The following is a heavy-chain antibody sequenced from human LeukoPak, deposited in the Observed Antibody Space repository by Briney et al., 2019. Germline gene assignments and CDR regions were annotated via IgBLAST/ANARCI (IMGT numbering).Heavy chain of an antibody. CDR2: FYPGDSDT. V-gene: IGHV5-51*07. CDR3: ARGEYYSDY. CDR1: GYSFNTYW. J-gene: IGHJ4*02. D-gene: IGHD2/OR15-2a*01. Sequence: KRGESLKISCKVSGYSFNTYWIGWVQQLPGKGLEWMGIFYPGDSDTIYSPSFQGQVTISVDKSISTAYLQWSSLKASDTAMYYCARGEYYSDYWGQGTLVTVSS.